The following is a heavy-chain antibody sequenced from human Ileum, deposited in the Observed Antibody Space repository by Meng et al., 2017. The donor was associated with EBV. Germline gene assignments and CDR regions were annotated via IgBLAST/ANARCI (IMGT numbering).Heavy chain of an antibody. CDR2: INTKTGDP. CDR1: GYSFKNVA. Sequence: QVQLVQSGSDVKKPGSSVKCSCKASGYSFKNVAINWVRQAPGQGLEWVGWINTKTGDPRYAQGCTGRFVFSLDTSVSTAYLQISSLKPEDTAVYYCVRDGRSINLLDYWGQGTLVTVSS. V-gene: IGHV7-4-1*02. CDR3: VRDGRSINLLDY. D-gene: IGHD2-15*01. J-gene: IGHJ4*02.